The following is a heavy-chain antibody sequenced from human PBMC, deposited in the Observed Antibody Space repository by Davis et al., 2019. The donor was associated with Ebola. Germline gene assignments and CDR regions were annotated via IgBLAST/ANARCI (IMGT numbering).Heavy chain of an antibody. CDR3: ARGARDIGVVVAATPFDY. Sequence: AASVKVSCKASGYTFTSYPMHWVRXPPAQIXXSXXSINARTCNTKYSHKFQGRVTITRDTSASTVYMEVSSLRSEDTAVYYCARGARDIGVVVAATPFDYWGQGTLVTVSS. CDR1: GYTFTSYP. J-gene: IGHJ4*02. V-gene: IGHV1-3*01. D-gene: IGHD2-15*01. CDR2: INARTCNT.